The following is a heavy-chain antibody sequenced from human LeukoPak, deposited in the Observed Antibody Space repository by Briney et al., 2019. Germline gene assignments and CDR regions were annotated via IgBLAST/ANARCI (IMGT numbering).Heavy chain of an antibody. J-gene: IGHJ3*02. CDR3: ARELVVAFGARALDI. CDR1: GFTFSSYS. D-gene: IGHD2-8*02. CDR2: ISSSSSTI. V-gene: IGHV3-48*04. Sequence: PGGSLRLSCAASGFTFSSYSMNWVRQAPGKGLEWVSYISSSSSTIYYADSVKGRFTISRDNSKNTMFLQMGSLGPEDMAVYYCARELVVAFGARALDIWGQGTMVTVSS.